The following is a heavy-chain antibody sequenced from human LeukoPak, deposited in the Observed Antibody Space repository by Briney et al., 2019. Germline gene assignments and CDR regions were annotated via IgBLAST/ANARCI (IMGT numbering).Heavy chain of an antibody. Sequence: PGGSLRLSCAASGFTFSNAWMNWVRQAPGKGLEWVGRIQSKTDGGTTDYVAPVNGRFTISRDDSKNTLYLQMNNLKTEDTAVYYCTTYPGEYCSSTTCFSYFQHWGQGTLVTVSS. CDR1: GFTFSNAW. J-gene: IGHJ1*01. CDR2: IQSKTDGGTT. D-gene: IGHD2-2*01. V-gene: IGHV3-15*01. CDR3: TTYPGEYCSSTTCFSYFQH.